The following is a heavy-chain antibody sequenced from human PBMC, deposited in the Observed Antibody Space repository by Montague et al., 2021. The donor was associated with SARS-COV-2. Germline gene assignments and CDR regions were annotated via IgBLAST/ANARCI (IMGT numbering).Heavy chain of an antibody. CDR2: IYYSGST. D-gene: IGHD6-19*01. CDR3: ARGNRIAVAGTDFDY. CDR1: GGSISTSPYF. V-gene: IGHV4-39*07. Sequence: SETRSLTCTVSGGSISTSPYFWGWIRQPPGKGLEWIGSIYYSGSTYYNPSLKSRVAISIDTSENQFSLKLSSVTAADMAVYYCARGNRIAVAGTDFDYWGQGTLVTVSS. J-gene: IGHJ4*02.